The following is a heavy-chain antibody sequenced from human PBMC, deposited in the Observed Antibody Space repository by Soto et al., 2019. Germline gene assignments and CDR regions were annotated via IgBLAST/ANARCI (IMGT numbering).Heavy chain of an antibody. J-gene: IGHJ5*02. CDR3: ARDTQQDSNGYYLEWFDP. CDR1: GYTFYRYG. V-gene: IGHV1-18*01. Sequence: ASVKVSCKASGYTFYRYGITWVRQAPGQGLEWMGWINPSNDNTNYAQKFRGRVTMTTDASTSTAHMELRSLKSDDTAVYYCARDTQQDSNGYYLEWFDPWGQGTLVTVSS. CDR2: INPSNDNT. D-gene: IGHD3-22*01.